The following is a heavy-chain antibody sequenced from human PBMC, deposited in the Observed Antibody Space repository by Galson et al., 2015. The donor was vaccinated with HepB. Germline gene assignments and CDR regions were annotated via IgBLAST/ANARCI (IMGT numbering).Heavy chain of an antibody. CDR2: ISSNGGST. CDR3: VKKDIVVVPAATLFDY. J-gene: IGHJ4*02. Sequence: SLRLSCAASGFTFSSYAMHWVRQAPGKGLEYVSAISSNGGSTYYADSVKGRFTISRDNSKNTLYLQMSSLRAEDTAVYYCVKKDIVVVPAATLFDYWGQGTLVTVSS. V-gene: IGHV3-64D*06. D-gene: IGHD2-2*01. CDR1: GFTFSSYA.